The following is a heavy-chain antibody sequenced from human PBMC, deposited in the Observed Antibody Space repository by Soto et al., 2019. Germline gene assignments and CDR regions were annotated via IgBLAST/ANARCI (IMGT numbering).Heavy chain of an antibody. J-gene: IGHJ4*02. V-gene: IGHV1-18*01. CDR3: ARATDSSYGSPGDY. Sequence: ASVXASCKAAGYTFTCYGNRWLRKAPGQGLEWMGWISAYNGNTNYAQKLQGRATMTTDTSTSTAYMELRSLRYDDTAVYYCARATDSSYGSPGDYWHQGTLVTSPQ. CDR2: ISAYNGNT. D-gene: IGHD5-12*01. CDR1: GYTFTCYG.